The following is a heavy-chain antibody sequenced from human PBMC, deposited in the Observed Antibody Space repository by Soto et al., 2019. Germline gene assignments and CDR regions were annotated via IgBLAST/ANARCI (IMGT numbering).Heavy chain of an antibody. CDR2: IHSDGNT. CDR1: GFTGSY. Sequence: EVQVVESGGALVQPGGSLRLSCAVSGFTGSYMTWVRQAPGKGLEWVSFIHSDGNTFYADSVKGSFSISRDSSKNTVSLQMNSLRAEDTAVYYCAAGLDNAKIHHWGQGTLVTVSS. V-gene: IGHV3-66*01. J-gene: IGHJ1*01. D-gene: IGHD1-1*01. CDR3: AAGLDNAKIHH.